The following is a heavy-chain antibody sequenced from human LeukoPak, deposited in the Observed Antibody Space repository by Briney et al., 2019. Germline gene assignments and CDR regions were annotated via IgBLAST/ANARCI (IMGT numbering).Heavy chain of an antibody. V-gene: IGHV4-34*01. CDR3: ARGGYDILTGPHDY. CDR2: INHSGST. J-gene: IGHJ4*02. CDR1: GGSFSGYY. Sequence: SETLSLTCAVYGGSFSGYYWSWIRQPPGKGLEWIGEINHSGSTNYNPSLKSRVTISVDTSKNQFSLKLSSVTAADTAVYYCARGGYDILTGPHDYWGQGTLVTVSS. D-gene: IGHD3-9*01.